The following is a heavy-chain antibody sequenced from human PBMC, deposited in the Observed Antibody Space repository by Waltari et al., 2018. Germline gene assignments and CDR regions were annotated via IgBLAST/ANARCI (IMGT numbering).Heavy chain of an antibody. J-gene: IGHJ3*01. CDR1: GYTFSAYH. CDR3: ATALGDSSSASRPFDF. Sequence: EVQLLQSGAELKQPGTTVTIACQVSGYTFSAYHITWVHRSTGKGVRWMGLVDPEDGETIYADNFQGRVTISADTSTDTAFMELSSLRSEDTAVFYCATALGDSSSASRPFDFWGQGTMITVSS. CDR2: VDPEDGET. V-gene: IGHV1-69-2*01. D-gene: IGHD6-19*01.